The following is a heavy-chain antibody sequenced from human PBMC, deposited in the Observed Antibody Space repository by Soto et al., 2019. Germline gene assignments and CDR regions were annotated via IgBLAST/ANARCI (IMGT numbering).Heavy chain of an antibody. CDR1: GFTVSSNY. CDR3: ARLYSSSWHDAFDI. Sequence: EVQLVESGGGLIQPGGSLRLSCAASGFTVSSNYMSWVRQAPGKGLEWVSVIYSGGSTYYADSVKGRFTISRENSKNTLYLQMNSLRAEDTAVYYCARLYSSSWHDAFDIWGQGTMVTVSS. J-gene: IGHJ3*02. CDR2: IYSGGST. V-gene: IGHV3-53*01. D-gene: IGHD6-13*01.